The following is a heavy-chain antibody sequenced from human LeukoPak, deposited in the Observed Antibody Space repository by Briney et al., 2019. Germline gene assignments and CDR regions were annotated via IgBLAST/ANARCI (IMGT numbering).Heavy chain of an antibody. CDR3: ARGSGYSRFDY. D-gene: IGHD5-12*01. CDR1: SGSISDYY. CDR2: INTRGTT. J-gene: IGHJ4*02. V-gene: IGHV4-4*07. Sequence: PSETLSPTCTVASGSISDYYWSWIRQPAGKGLEGIGRINTRGTTNYNPCLKSRVTISVDKSKNQVSLRLNSVTAADTAVYYCARGSGYSRFDYWGQGTLVTVSS.